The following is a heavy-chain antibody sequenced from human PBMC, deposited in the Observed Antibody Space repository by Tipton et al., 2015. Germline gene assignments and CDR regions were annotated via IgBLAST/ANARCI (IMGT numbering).Heavy chain of an antibody. CDR1: GFTFSNYG. CDR3: AKGRVEWLSFYGMDV. J-gene: IGHJ6*02. Sequence: QVQLVQSGGGVVQPGRSLRLSCAASGFTFSNYGMHWVRQAPGKGLEWVAVISYDGKNKFYGDSVKGRFTISRDNSKKTLYLETNSLRPEDTGVYYCAKGRVEWLSFYGMDVWGQGTTVTVSS. D-gene: IGHD3-3*01. V-gene: IGHV3-30*18. CDR2: ISYDGKNK.